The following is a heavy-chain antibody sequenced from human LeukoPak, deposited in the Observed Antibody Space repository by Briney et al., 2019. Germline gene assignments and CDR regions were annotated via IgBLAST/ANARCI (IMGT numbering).Heavy chain of an antibody. CDR3: ARDAGYYYGSGSYFDY. Sequence: SVKVSCKASGGTFSSYAISWVRQAPGQGLEGMGGIIPIFGTANYAQKFQGRVTITADKSTSTAYMELSSLRSEDTAVYYCARDAGYYYGSGSYFDYWGQGALVTVSS. CDR1: GGTFSSYA. D-gene: IGHD3-10*01. V-gene: IGHV1-69*06. J-gene: IGHJ4*02. CDR2: IIPIFGTA.